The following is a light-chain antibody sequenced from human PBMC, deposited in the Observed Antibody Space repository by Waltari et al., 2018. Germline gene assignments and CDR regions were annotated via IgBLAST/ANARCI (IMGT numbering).Light chain of an antibody. CDR1: QTVSSNY. J-gene: IGKJ1*01. CDR2: GAS. V-gene: IGKV3-20*01. CDR3: QQYGSSPRT. Sequence: EIVLTQSPGTLSLSPGERATLSCRASQTVSSNYLAWYQQKPGQAPRLLIYGASSRVTGIPDRVSGSGSGTDFTLTISRLEPEDFALYYCQQYGSSPRTLGQGTKVEIK.